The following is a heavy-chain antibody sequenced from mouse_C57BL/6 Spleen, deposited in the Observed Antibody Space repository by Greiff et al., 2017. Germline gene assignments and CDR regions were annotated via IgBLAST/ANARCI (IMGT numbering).Heavy chain of an antibody. CDR1: GYTFTSYW. Sequence: QVQLQQPGAELVKPGASVKLSCKASGYTFTSYWMHWVKQRPGQGLEWIGMIHPNSGSTNYNEKFKSKATLTVDKSSSTAYMQLSSLTSEDSAVYYCARNYYDYDGDYWGQGTTLTVSS. V-gene: IGHV1-64*01. CDR3: ARNYYDYDGDY. D-gene: IGHD2-4*01. CDR2: IHPNSGST. J-gene: IGHJ2*01.